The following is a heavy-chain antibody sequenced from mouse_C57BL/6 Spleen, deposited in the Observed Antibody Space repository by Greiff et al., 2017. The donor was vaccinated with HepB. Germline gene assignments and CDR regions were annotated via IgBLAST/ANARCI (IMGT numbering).Heavy chain of an antibody. J-gene: IGHJ4*01. Sequence: QVHVKQSGAELVRPGTSVKLSCKASGYTFTSYWMHWVKQRPGQGLEWIGVIDPSDSYTNYNQKFKGKATLTVDTSSSTAYMQLSSLTSEDSAVYYCARSIYDGYYDAMDYWGQGTSVTVSS. CDR2: IDPSDSYT. CDR1: GYTFTSYW. V-gene: IGHV1-59*01. D-gene: IGHD2-3*01. CDR3: ARSIYDGYYDAMDY.